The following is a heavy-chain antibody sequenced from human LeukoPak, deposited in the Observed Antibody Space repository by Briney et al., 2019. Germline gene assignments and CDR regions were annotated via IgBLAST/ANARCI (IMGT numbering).Heavy chain of an antibody. J-gene: IGHJ4*02. CDR3: ARWLGNYYFDY. Sequence: GGSLRLSCAASGFTVSSNYMSWVRQAPGKGLEWVSVIYSGGSTYYADSVKGRFTISRDNSKNTLYLQMNSLRAEDTAVYYCARWLGNYYFDYWGQGTLVTVSS. CDR1: GFTVSSNY. CDR2: IYSGGST. V-gene: IGHV3-53*01. D-gene: IGHD6-19*01.